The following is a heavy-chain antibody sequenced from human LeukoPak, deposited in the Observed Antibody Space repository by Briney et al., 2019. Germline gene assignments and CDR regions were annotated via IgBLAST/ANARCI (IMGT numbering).Heavy chain of an antibody. CDR1: AYTFTGYY. J-gene: IGHJ3*02. D-gene: IGHD6-13*01. CDR3: ARGSTTRIAPAGMLGDAFDI. V-gene: IGHV1-2*02. Sequence: ASVKVSCKASAYTFTGYYMHWVRQAPGQGLEWMGWIYPNSGGTNYAQKFQGRVTMTRDTSISTAYMELSRLRSDDTAVYYCARGSTTRIAPAGMLGDAFDIWGQGTMVTVSS. CDR2: IYPNSGGT.